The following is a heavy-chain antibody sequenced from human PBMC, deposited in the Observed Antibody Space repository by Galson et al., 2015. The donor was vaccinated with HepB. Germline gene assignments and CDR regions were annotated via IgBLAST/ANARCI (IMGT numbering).Heavy chain of an antibody. CDR1: GFTFSDHY. V-gene: IGHV3-72*01. J-gene: IGHJ4*02. D-gene: IGHD1-26*01. Sequence: SLRLSCAASGFTFSDHYMDWVRQAPGKGLEWVGRTRNKANSYTTEYAASVKGRFTISRDDSKNSLYLQMNSLKTEDTAVYYCARAPGGSYYYFDYWGQGILVTVSS. CDR3: ARAPGGSYYYFDY. CDR2: TRNKANSYTT.